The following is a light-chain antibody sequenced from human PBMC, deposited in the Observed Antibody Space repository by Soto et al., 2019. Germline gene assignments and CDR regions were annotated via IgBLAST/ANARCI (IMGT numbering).Light chain of an antibody. CDR3: QQYGSSIT. CDR2: GAS. V-gene: IGKV3-20*01. J-gene: IGKJ5*01. CDR1: QSVSSN. Sequence: EIVMTHSPATLSVSPGERSTLSCRASQSVSSNLAWYQQKPGQAPRLLIYGASSRATGIPDRFSGSGSGTDFTLTISRLEPEDFAVYYCQQYGSSITFGQGTRLEI.